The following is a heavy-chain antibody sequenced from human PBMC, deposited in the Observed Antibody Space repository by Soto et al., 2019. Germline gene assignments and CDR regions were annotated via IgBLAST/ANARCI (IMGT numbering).Heavy chain of an antibody. CDR3: ARGRVNWGRGDRMDV. J-gene: IGHJ6*02. CDR1: GGSFSGYY. V-gene: IGHV4-34*01. D-gene: IGHD7-27*01. CDR2: INHSGST. Sequence: SETLSLTCAVYGGSFSGYYWSWIRQPPGKGLEWIGEINHSGSTNYNPSLKSRVTISVDTSKNQFSLKLSSVTAADTAVYYCARGRVNWGRGDRMDVWGQGTTVTVSS.